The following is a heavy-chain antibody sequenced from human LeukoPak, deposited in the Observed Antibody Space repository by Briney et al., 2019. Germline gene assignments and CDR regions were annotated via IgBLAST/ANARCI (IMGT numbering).Heavy chain of an antibody. CDR1: GFTFSSYS. CDR2: ISSSSSYI. Sequence: GGSLRLSCAASGFTFSSYSMNWVRQAPGKGLEWVSSISSSSSYIYYADSVKGRFTISRDNAKNSLYLQMNSLRAEDTAVYYCARDRVATDLFDYWGQGTLVTASS. CDR3: ARDRVATDLFDY. V-gene: IGHV3-21*01. J-gene: IGHJ4*02.